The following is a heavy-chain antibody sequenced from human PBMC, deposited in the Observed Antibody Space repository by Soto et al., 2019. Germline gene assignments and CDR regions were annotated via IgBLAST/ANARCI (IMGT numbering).Heavy chain of an antibody. Sequence: LSLTCTVSGGSISSSSYYWGWIRQPPGKGLEWIGSIYYSGSTYYNPSLKSRVTISVDTSKNQFSLKLSSVTAAGTAVYYCARRNEEGHYYDSSGYYKYWGQGTLVTVSS. CDR1: GGSISSSSYY. CDR2: IYYSGST. J-gene: IGHJ4*02. CDR3: ARRNEEGHYYDSSGYYKY. V-gene: IGHV4-39*01. D-gene: IGHD3-22*01.